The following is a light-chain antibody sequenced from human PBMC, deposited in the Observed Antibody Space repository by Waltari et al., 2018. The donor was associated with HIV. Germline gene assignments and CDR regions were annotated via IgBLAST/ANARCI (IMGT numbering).Light chain of an antibody. CDR2: MND. CDR3: ASWDDSLGGYWI. J-gene: IGLJ2*01. Sequence: QSVVTQPPSASGTLGQRVTISCSGGTPNIGSNSVYWYQHLPGTSPKLLIYMNDPRPSGVPDRISGSKSGTSASLAISGLRSEDEADYYCASWDDSLGGYWIFGGGTNLTVL. CDR1: TPNIGSNS. V-gene: IGLV1-47*01.